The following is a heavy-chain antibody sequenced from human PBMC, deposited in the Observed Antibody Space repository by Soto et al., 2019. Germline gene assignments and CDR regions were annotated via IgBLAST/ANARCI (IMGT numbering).Heavy chain of an antibody. V-gene: IGHV3-66*01. Sequence: EVQLVESGGGLVQPGGSLRLSCAASGFPVSTNFMTWVRQAPGKGLEWVSVINSGGSTFYADSVKGRFTITRDNSKNTVYFQMSSLRVEDTAVYYCARARMQLWPNYYDDGLDVWGQGTTVTVSS. D-gene: IGHD5-18*01. CDR1: GFPVSTNF. CDR3: ARARMQLWPNYYDDGLDV. J-gene: IGHJ6*02. CDR2: INSGGST.